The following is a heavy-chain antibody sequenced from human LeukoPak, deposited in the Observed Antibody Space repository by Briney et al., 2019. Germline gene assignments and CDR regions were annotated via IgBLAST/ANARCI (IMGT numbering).Heavy chain of an antibody. V-gene: IGHV3-30*02. D-gene: IGHD3-22*01. CDR3: AKDFYYDSSALDY. CDR1: GFTFSSYG. CDR2: IRYDGSNK. J-gene: IGHJ4*02. Sequence: TGGSLRLSCAASGFTFSSYGMHWVRQAPGKGLEWVAFIRYDGSNKYYADSVKGRFTISRDNSKNTLYLQMNSLRAEDTAVYYCAKDFYYDSSALDYWGQGTLVAVSS.